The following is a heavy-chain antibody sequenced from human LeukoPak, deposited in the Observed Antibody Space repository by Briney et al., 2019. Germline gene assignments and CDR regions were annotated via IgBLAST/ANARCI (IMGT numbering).Heavy chain of an antibody. CDR2: ISYDGSNK. CDR1: GFTSSSYA. Sequence: PGGSLRLSCAASGFTSSSYAMHWVRQAPGKGLEWVAVISYDGSNKYYADSVKGRFTISRDNSKNTLYLQMNSLRAEDTAVYYCARDPWIQLWPAGLFDYWGQGTLVTVSS. D-gene: IGHD5-18*01. V-gene: IGHV3-30-3*01. CDR3: ARDPWIQLWPAGLFDY. J-gene: IGHJ4*02.